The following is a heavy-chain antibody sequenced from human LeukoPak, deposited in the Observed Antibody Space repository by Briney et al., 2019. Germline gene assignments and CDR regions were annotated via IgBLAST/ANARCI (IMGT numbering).Heavy chain of an antibody. J-gene: IGHJ5*02. Sequence: GGSLRLSCAASGFTVSSNYMSWVRQAPGKGLEWVSAISGSGGSTYYADSVKGRFTISRDNSKNTLYLQMNSLRAEDTAVYYCATSPADYDILTGYPIGWFDPWGQGTLVTVSS. D-gene: IGHD3-9*01. CDR3: ATSPADYDILTGYPIGWFDP. V-gene: IGHV3-23*01. CDR2: ISGSGGST. CDR1: GFTVSSNY.